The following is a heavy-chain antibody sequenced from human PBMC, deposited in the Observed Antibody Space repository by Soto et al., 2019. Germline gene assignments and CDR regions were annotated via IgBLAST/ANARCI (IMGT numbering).Heavy chain of an antibody. D-gene: IGHD6-6*01. V-gene: IGHV1-46*01. CDR3: ARDSGQSIAARCFDY. J-gene: IGHJ4*02. CDR2: INPSGGST. Sequence: GASVKVSCTASGYTFTGYYMHCVRQAPGQGLEWMGIINPSGGSTSYAQKFQGRVTMTRDTSTSTVYMELSSLRSEDTAVYYCARDSGQSIAARCFDYWGQGTLVTVSS. CDR1: GYTFTGYY.